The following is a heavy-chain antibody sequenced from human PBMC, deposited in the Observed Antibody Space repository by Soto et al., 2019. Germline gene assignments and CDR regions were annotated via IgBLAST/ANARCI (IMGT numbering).Heavy chain of an antibody. V-gene: IGHV1-69*06. CDR2: IIPIFGTA. D-gene: IGHD2-2*01. CDR1: GGTFSSYA. CDR3: ARGVHCSSTSCYYYYGMDV. Sequence: QVQLVQSGAAVKKPGSSVKVSCKASGGTFSSYAISWVRQAPGQGLEWMGGIIPIFGTANYAQKFQGRVTITADKSTSTAYMELSSLRSEDTAVYYCARGVHCSSTSCYYYYGMDVWGQGTTVTVSS. J-gene: IGHJ6*02.